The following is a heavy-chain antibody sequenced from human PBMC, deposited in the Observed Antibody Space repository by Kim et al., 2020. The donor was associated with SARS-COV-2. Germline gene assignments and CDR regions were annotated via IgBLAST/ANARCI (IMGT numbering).Heavy chain of an antibody. CDR2: ISWDGTRT. J-gene: IGHJ4*02. D-gene: IGHD4-17*01. V-gene: IGHV3-23*01. CDR3: AKGVTNSGFDY. Sequence: QAPGEGLEWVSRISWDGTRTYYADSVKGRVTMSSDKSKNTVYLHMNNLRVEDTAVYYCAKGVTNSGFDYWGQGAQVTVSS.